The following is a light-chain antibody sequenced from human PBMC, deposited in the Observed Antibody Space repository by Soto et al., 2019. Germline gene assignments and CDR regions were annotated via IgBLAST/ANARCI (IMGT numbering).Light chain of an antibody. CDR3: SSYTSSSTQV. V-gene: IGLV2-14*01. J-gene: IGLJ1*01. CDR1: SSDVGGYNY. CDR2: EVS. Sequence: QSVLTQPASVSGSPGQSITISCTGTSSDVGGYNYVSWYQQHPGKAPKFIIFEVSNRPSGVSNRFSGSKSGNTASLTISGLQAEDEADYYCSSYTSSSTQVFXTGTKVTVL.